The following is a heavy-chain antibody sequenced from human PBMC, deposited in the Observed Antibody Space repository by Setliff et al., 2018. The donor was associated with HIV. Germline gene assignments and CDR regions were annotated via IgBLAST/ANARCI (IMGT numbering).Heavy chain of an antibody. D-gene: IGHD3-10*01. V-gene: IGHV4-39*01. CDR2: VFYNGST. CDR1: GGSMTTSSYY. J-gene: IGHJ4*02. Sequence: PSETLSLTCTVSGGSMTTSSYYWSRIRQPPGKGLEWIGSVFYNGSTLYNPSLKSRLTLSVDTSKNQFSLKMHSVTAADTSLYYCSRHGTYYNLFDYWGQGRPVTVSS. CDR3: SRHGTYYNLFDY.